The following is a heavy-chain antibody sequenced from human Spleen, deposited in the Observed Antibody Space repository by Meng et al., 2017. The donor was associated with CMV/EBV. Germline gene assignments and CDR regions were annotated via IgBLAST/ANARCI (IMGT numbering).Heavy chain of an antibody. D-gene: IGHD6-25*01. Sequence: GESLKISCAASGFTFSNYGLHWVRQAPSKGLEWVAVVRYDGTNTYYGDSVKGRFTISRDNSKNTLYLQMDSPRAEDTAVYYCAKDSGYHAFDIWGQGTMVTVSS. CDR1: GFTFSNYG. J-gene: IGHJ3*02. V-gene: IGHV3-30*02. CDR3: AKDSGYHAFDI. CDR2: VRYDGTNT.